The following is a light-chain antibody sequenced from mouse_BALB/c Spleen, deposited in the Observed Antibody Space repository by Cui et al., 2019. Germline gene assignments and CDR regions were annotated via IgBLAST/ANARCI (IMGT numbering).Light chain of an antibody. CDR1: ENIYSN. J-gene: IGKJ1*01. CDR3: QHFWGTPWT. CDR2: AAT. V-gene: IGKV12-46*01. Sequence: DIQMTQSPASLSVSVGETVTITCRASENIYSNLAWYQQKQGKSPQLLVYAATNLEDGVPSRFSGSGSGTQYSLKINSLQSEDFGSYYCQHFWGTPWTFGGGTKLEIK.